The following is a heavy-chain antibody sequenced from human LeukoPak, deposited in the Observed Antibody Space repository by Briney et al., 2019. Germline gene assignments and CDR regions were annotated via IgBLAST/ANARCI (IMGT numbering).Heavy chain of an antibody. CDR2: IIGSGGST. V-gene: IGHV3-23*01. CDR1: GFTFSGYA. Sequence: GGSLRLSCAASGFTFSGYAIRWVPQAPGKGLEWVSAIIGSGGSTYYADSVKGRFTISRDNSKNTLFLQMNSLRAEDTAVYYCAKSNSFDYWGQGTLVTVSS. CDR3: AKSNSFDY. J-gene: IGHJ4*02.